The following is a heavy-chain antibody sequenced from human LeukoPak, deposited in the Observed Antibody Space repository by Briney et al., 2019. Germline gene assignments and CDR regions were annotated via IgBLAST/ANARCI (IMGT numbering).Heavy chain of an antibody. J-gene: IGHJ5*02. CDR2: IYTSGST. CDR3: ASSTSWNWFDP. Sequence: SETLSLTCTVSGGSIRSYYCSWIRQPAGKGLEWIGRIYTSGSTNYNPSLKSRVTMSVDTSKNQFSLKLSSVTAADTAVYYCASSTSWNWFDPWGQGTLVTVSS. V-gene: IGHV4-4*07. CDR1: GGSIRSYY. D-gene: IGHD2-2*01.